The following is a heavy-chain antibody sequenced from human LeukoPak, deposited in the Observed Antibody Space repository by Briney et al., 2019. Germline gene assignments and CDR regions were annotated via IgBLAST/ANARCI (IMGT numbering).Heavy chain of an antibody. J-gene: IGHJ6*02. V-gene: IGHV3-7*01. CDR3: ARRLYYYYGMDV. CDR1: GFTFSDYW. Sequence: PGGSLRLSCAASGFTFSDYWMSCVRQAPGKGLEWVANINQDGSEKYYVASVTGRFTISRDNAKNSLYLQMNSLRVEDTAVYYCARRLYYYYGMDVWGQGTTVTVSS. D-gene: IGHD3-16*01. CDR2: INQDGSEK.